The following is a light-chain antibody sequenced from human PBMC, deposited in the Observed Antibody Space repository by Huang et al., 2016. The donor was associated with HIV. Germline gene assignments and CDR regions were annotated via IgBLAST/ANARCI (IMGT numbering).Light chain of an antibody. Sequence: DIQMTQSPSSLSASVGDRVTITCRASQNIRTYLNWYQQKPGKAPKLLIYAASSLQIGVPSRFSGSVSRTDFTLTISSLQPEDFATYYCQQSYSDPYTFGQGTKLEIK. J-gene: IGKJ2*01. CDR3: QQSYSDPYT. V-gene: IGKV1-39*01. CDR2: AAS. CDR1: QNIRTY.